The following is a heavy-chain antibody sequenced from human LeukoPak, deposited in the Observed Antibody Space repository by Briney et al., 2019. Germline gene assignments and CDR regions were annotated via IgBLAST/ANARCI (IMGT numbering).Heavy chain of an antibody. CDR1: GGSFSGYS. V-gene: IGHV4-34*10. Sequence: SETLSLTCGVSGGSFSGYSWTWIRQPPGQGLEWIGEILHNGNTNYSPSLKSRVTMSVDTSKNQFSLKLSSVTAADTAVYYCARSSSWDKDSFDYWGQGTLVTVSS. D-gene: IGHD6-13*01. J-gene: IGHJ4*02. CDR2: ILHNGNT. CDR3: ARSSSWDKDSFDY.